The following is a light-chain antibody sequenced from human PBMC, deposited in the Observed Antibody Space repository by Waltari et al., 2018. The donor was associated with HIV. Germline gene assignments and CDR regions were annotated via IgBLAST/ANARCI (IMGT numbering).Light chain of an antibody. CDR1: ETISSN. CDR3: QQYNNWPPYT. V-gene: IGKV3-15*01. CDR2: GAS. J-gene: IGKJ2*01. Sequence: EIAMTQSPVTLSVSPGDRVILSCKASETISSNLAWYQQRPGQAPRLLIYGASTRATGIPARFSGSGSGTEFTLTISSLQSEDFAIYYCQQYNNWPPYTFGQGTKVEIK.